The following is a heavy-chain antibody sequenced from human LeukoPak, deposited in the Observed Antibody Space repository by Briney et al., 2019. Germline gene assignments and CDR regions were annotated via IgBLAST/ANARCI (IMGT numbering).Heavy chain of an antibody. J-gene: IGHJ5*02. V-gene: IGHV1-18*01. Sequence: ASVKVSCKASGYTFTSYGISWVRLAPGQGLEWMGWISAYNGNTNYAQKLQGRVTMTTDTSTSTAYMELRSLRSDDTAVYYCARLKTRYGDYVWFDPWGQGTLVTVSS. D-gene: IGHD4-17*01. CDR2: ISAYNGNT. CDR1: GYTFTSYG. CDR3: ARLKTRYGDYVWFDP.